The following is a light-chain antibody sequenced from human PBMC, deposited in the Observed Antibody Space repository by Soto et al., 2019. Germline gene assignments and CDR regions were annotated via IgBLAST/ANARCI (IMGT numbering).Light chain of an antibody. Sequence: DIQMTQSPSTLSASVGDRVTITCRASQSISTWVAWYQQRPGKAPKLLIYDASKLEIGVPSRFSGSGSGTEFTLTISSLQPDDFATYYCQQHNSYPLTFGGGTKVDIK. CDR3: QQHNSYPLT. J-gene: IGKJ4*01. CDR1: QSISTW. CDR2: DAS. V-gene: IGKV1-5*01.